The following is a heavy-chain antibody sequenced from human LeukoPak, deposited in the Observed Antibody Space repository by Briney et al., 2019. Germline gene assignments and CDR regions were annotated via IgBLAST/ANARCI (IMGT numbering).Heavy chain of an antibody. CDR3: ARVEELPHYFDY. D-gene: IGHD1-26*01. Sequence: GGSLRLSCAASGFTFSSYAMHWVRQAPGKGLEWVAVISYDGSNKYYADSVKGRFTISRDNSKNTLYLQMNSLRAEDTAVYYCARVEELPHYFDYWGQGTLVTVSS. CDR2: ISYDGSNK. V-gene: IGHV3-30-3*01. CDR1: GFTFSSYA. J-gene: IGHJ4*02.